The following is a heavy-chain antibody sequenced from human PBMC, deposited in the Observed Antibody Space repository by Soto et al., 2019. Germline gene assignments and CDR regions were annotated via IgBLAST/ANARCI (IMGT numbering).Heavy chain of an antibody. CDR1: GFTFSNAW. J-gene: IGHJ5*02. CDR3: TTELLRLGELQLGWFDP. V-gene: IGHV3-15*01. Sequence: GGSLRLSCAASGFTFSNAWMSWVRQAPGKGLEWVGRIKSKTDGGTTDYAAPVKGRFTISRDDSKNTLYLQMNGLKTEDTAVYYFTTELLRLGELQLGWFDPWGQGTLVTVSS. CDR2: IKSKTDGGTT. D-gene: IGHD3-10*01.